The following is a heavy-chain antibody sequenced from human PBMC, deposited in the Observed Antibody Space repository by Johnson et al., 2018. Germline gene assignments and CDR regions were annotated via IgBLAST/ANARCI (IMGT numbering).Heavy chain of an antibody. Sequence: VQLVQSGAEVKKPGESLKISCKGSGYSFTSYWIGWVRQMPGKGLEWMGIIYPGDSDPRSSPSFQGPATISADKSISTAYLQWSSLKASDTARYYFASLKSVAGTGAFDIWGQGTMVTVSS. CDR1: GYSFTSYW. CDR3: ASLKSVAGTGAFDI. J-gene: IGHJ3*02. D-gene: IGHD6-19*01. CDR2: IYPGDSDP. V-gene: IGHV5-51*01.